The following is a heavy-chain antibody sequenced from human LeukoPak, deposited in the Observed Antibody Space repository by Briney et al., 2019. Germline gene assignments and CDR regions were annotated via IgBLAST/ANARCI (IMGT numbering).Heavy chain of an antibody. CDR2: ISYDGSNK. CDR1: GFTFSSYA. Sequence: GGSLRLSCAASGFTFSSYAMHWVRQAPGKGLEWVAVISYDGSNKYYADSVRGRFTISRDNSKNTLYLQMNSLRAEDTAVYNCARAPDSSGWSIDYWGQGTLVTVSS. CDR3: ARAPDSSGWSIDY. V-gene: IGHV3-30*04. D-gene: IGHD6-19*01. J-gene: IGHJ4*02.